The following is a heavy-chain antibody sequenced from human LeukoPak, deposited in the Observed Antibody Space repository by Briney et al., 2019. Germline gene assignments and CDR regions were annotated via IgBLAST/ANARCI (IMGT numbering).Heavy chain of an antibody. J-gene: IGHJ4*02. V-gene: IGHV3-73*01. CDR3: SRTTGPWDYYDTSGYSEDY. CDR1: GFSFSSSA. Sequence: GGSLRFSCAASGFSFSSSAVHWVRQASGKGLEWVGRIRSKANSYATAYAASVKGRFTISRDDSKNTAYMQMNSLKTEDTAVYYCSRTTGPWDYYDTSGYSEDYWGQGTLVSVSS. D-gene: IGHD3-22*01. CDR2: IRSKANSYAT.